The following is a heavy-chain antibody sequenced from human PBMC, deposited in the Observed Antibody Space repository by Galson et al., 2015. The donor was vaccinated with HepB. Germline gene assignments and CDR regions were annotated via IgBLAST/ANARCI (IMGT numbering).Heavy chain of an antibody. CDR2: IYYSGST. Sequence: LSLTCTVSGGSISSGDYYWSWIRQPPGKGLEWIGYIYYSGSTYYNPSLKSRVTISVDTSKNQFSLKLSSVTAADTAVYYCASGINYCSGGSCPFDYWGQGTLVTVSS. D-gene: IGHD2-15*01. V-gene: IGHV4-30-4*01. CDR3: ASGINYCSGGSCPFDY. CDR1: GGSISSGDYY. J-gene: IGHJ4*02.